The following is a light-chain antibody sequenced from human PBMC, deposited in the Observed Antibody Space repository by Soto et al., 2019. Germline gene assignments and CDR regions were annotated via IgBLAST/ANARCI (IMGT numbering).Light chain of an antibody. CDR3: IQALQTPYS. Sequence: DIVMTQSPLSLPVSPGEPASISCRSSQSLLHRNGYSSLDWYLQKPGQSPRLLIYLASTRASGVPDKFSASGSGIVFTLKISRVEAEDVGIYYCIQALQTPYSFGQGTKLEI. CDR2: LAS. V-gene: IGKV2-28*01. CDR1: QSLLHRNGYSS. J-gene: IGKJ2*01.